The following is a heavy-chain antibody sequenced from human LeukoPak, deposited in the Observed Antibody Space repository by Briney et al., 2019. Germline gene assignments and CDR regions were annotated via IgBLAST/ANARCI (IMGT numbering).Heavy chain of an antibody. Sequence: SETLSLTCAVYGGSFSGYYWSWIRQPPGKGLEWIGEINHSGSTNYNPSLKSRATISVDTSKNQFSLKLSSVTAADTAVYYCARAYSSSSAGLRYYGMDVWGQGTTVTVSS. CDR2: INHSGST. CDR3: ARAYSSSSAGLRYYGMDV. CDR1: GGSFSGYY. J-gene: IGHJ6*02. V-gene: IGHV4-34*01. D-gene: IGHD6-6*01.